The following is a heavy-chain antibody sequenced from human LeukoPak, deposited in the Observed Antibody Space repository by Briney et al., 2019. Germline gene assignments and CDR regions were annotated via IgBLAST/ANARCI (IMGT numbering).Heavy chain of an antibody. Sequence: GGSLRLSCAASGFTFSSYAMSWVRQAPGKGLEWVSAISGSGGSTYYAGSVKGRFTISRDNSKNTLYLQMNSLRAEDTAVYYCAKGGICSSTSCPYYYYGMDVWGQGTTVTVSS. V-gene: IGHV3-23*01. D-gene: IGHD2-2*01. CDR1: GFTFSSYA. CDR2: ISGSGGST. J-gene: IGHJ6*02. CDR3: AKGGICSSTSCPYYYYGMDV.